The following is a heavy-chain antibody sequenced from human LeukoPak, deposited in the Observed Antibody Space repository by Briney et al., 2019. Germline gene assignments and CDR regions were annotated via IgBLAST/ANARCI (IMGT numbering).Heavy chain of an antibody. J-gene: IGHJ1*01. CDR3: ARDERYCSGGSCYSPHN. Sequence: ASAKVSCKASGGTFSSYAISWVRQAPGQGLEWMGGIIPIFGTANYAQKFQGRVTITTDESTSTAYMELSSLRSEDTAVYYCARDERYCSGGSCYSPHNWGQGTLVTVSS. D-gene: IGHD2-15*01. CDR1: GGTFSSYA. V-gene: IGHV1-69*05. CDR2: IIPIFGTA.